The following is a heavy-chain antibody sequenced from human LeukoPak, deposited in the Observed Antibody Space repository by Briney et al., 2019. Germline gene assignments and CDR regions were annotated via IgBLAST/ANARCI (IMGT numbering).Heavy chain of an antibody. V-gene: IGHV4-59*01. D-gene: IGHD3-16*01. CDR2: INYSGRT. CDR3: ARGGGPPSNFDY. J-gene: IGHJ4*02. CDR1: GGSISSYY. Sequence: KTSETLSLTCSISGGSISSYYWSWIRQPPGKGLEWVGYINYSGRTNYNPSLKSRVTMSVDMSNNQFALRLTSVTAADTAVYYCARGGGPPSNFDYWGRGTLVTVSS.